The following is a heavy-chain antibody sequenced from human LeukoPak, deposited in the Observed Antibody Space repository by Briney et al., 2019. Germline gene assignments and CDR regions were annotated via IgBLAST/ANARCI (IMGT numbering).Heavy chain of an antibody. CDR1: GGTFSSYA. Sequence: GASVKVSCKASGGTFSSYAISWVRQAPGQGLEWMGGIIPIFGTANYAQKFQGRVTITADKSTSTAYMELSSLRSEDTAVYYCAREGIAAAGTPDSDAFDIWGQGTMVTVSS. CDR2: IIPIFGTA. J-gene: IGHJ3*02. CDR3: AREGIAAAGTPDSDAFDI. V-gene: IGHV1-69*06. D-gene: IGHD6-13*01.